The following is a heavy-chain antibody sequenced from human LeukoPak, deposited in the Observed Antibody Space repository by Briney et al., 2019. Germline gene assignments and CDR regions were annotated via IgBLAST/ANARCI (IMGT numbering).Heavy chain of an antibody. D-gene: IGHD3-22*01. CDR2: ISAYNGNT. CDR1: GYTFTTYG. J-gene: IGHJ5*02. V-gene: IGHV1-18*01. Sequence: ASVKVSCKASGYTFTTYGISWVRQAPGQGLEWMGWISAYNGNTNYAQKIQGRVTMTTDTSTSTAYMELRSLRSDDTAVYYCARVDYYESSGRDWFDPWGQGTLVTVSS. CDR3: ARVDYYESSGRDWFDP.